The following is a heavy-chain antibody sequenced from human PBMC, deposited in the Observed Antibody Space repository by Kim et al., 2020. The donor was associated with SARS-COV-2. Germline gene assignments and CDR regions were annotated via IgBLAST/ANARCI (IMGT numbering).Heavy chain of an antibody. V-gene: IGHV4-34*01. CDR3: AREVVYCSGGSCYSYYYYGMDV. CDR2: INHSGST. J-gene: IGHJ6*02. D-gene: IGHD2-15*01. CDR1: GGSFSGYY. Sequence: SETLSLTCAVYGGSFSGYYWSWIRQPPGKGLEWIGEINHSGSTNYNPSLKSRVTISVDTSKNQFSLKLSSVTAADTAVYYCAREVVYCSGGSCYSYYYYGMDVWGQGTTVTVSS.